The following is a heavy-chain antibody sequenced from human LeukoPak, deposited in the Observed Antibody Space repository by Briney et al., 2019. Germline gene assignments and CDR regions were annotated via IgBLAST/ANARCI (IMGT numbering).Heavy chain of an antibody. J-gene: IGHJ5*02. CDR2: IYYSGST. V-gene: IGHV4-59*01. CDR3: ARGYYDSSGYSA. CDR1: GGSISSYY. Sequence: SSETLSLTCTVSGGSISSYYWSWIRQPPGKGLEWIGYIYYSGSTNYNPSLKSRVTISVDTSKNQFSLKLSSVTAADTAVYYCARGYYDSSGYSAWGQGTLVTVSS. D-gene: IGHD3-22*01.